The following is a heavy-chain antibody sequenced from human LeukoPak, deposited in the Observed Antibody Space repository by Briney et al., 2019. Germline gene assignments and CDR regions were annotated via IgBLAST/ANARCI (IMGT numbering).Heavy chain of an antibody. V-gene: IGHV4-39*01. D-gene: IGHD1-26*01. J-gene: IGHJ4*02. CDR3: ARRSDSGSDDGEDYFDY. CDR2: MYYDGSS. CDR1: GGSINSGPFY. Sequence: SETLSLACTVSGGSINSGPFYWGWIRQPPGKGLEWIGSMYYDGSSYYNPSLKSRVTTSVDTSKNQFSLKLTSVTAADTAVYFCARRSDSGSDDGEDYFDYWGQGTLVTVSS.